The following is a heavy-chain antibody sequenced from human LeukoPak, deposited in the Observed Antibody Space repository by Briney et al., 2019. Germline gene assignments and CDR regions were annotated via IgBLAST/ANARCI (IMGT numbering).Heavy chain of an antibody. CDR3: ARGDYGSGSYYGGGSYYYYYMDV. Sequence: GGFLRLPCAASGFTFSRNGMHWVRQAPGKGLEWVSFIRYDGTNTYYADSVKGRFTISRDNAKNSLYLQMNSLRAEDTAVYYCARGDYGSGSYYGGGSYYYYYMDVWGKGTTVTISS. CDR2: IRYDGTNT. J-gene: IGHJ6*03. V-gene: IGHV3-30*02. CDR1: GFTFSRNG. D-gene: IGHD3-10*01.